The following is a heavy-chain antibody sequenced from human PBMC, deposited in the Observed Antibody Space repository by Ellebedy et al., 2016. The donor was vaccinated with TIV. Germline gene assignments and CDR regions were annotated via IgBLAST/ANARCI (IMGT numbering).Heavy chain of an antibody. J-gene: IGHJ2*01. Sequence: SETLSLTCTVSGDSISGSYWNWIRQPPGRGLEWIGCIYYTGTTYYNPSLKSRVTISLDTSKNQFSLKVNSMTAADTAVYYCARHNRPDGSLITMFRGARHPSYWYFDLWGRGTLVTVSS. CDR3: ARHNRPDGSLITMFRGARHPSYWYFDL. D-gene: IGHD3-10*01. CDR1: GDSISGSY. V-gene: IGHV4-59*08. CDR2: IYYTGTT.